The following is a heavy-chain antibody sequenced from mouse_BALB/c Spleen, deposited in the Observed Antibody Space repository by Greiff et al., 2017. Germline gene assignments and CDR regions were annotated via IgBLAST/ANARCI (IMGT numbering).Heavy chain of an antibody. V-gene: IGHV1-69*02. J-gene: IGHJ4*01. CDR3: ARGANWDSYAMDY. Sequence: QVQLQQSGAELVKPGAPVKLSCKASGYTFTSYWMNWVKQRPGRGLEWIGRIDPSDSETHYNQKFKDKATLTVDKSSSTAYIQLSSLTSEDSAVYYCARGANWDSYAMDYWGQGTSVTVSS. CDR1: GYTFTSYW. CDR2: IDPSDSET. D-gene: IGHD4-1*01.